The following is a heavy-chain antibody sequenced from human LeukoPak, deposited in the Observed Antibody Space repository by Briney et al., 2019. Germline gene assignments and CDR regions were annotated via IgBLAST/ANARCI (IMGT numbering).Heavy chain of an antibody. CDR1: GFIFSSYW. CDR3: ARGKTSQNIVTRKTYNWFDP. CDR2: IKEDGSEK. D-gene: IGHD2/OR15-2a*01. V-gene: IGHV3-7*01. J-gene: IGHJ5*02. Sequence: TGGSLRLSCAASGFIFSSYWMAWVRQAPGKGLEWVANIKEDGSEKNYADSVKGRFTISRDNAKNSLYLQMKSLRVEDTAVYYCARGKTSQNIVTRKTYNWFDPWGQGTLVTVSS.